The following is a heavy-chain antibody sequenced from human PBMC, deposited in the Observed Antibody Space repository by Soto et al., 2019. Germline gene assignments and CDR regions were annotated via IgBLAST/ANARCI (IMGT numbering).Heavy chain of an antibody. CDR1: GGSISSYY. J-gene: IGHJ5*02. D-gene: IGHD5-12*01. V-gene: IGHV4-59*01. Sequence: QVQLQESGPGLVKPSETQSLTCTVSGGSISSYYWSWIRQPPGKGLEWIGYIYYSGSTNYNPSLKSRVTISVDTSKNQFSLKLSSVTAADTAVYYCARVGSWSGYDWGWFDPWGQGTLVTVSS. CDR2: IYYSGST. CDR3: ARVGSWSGYDWGWFDP.